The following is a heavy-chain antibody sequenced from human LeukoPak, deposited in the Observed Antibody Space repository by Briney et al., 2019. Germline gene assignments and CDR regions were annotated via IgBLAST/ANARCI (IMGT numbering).Heavy chain of an antibody. CDR1: GYTFTGCY. CDR2: INPNSGGT. Sequence: ASVTVSCKASGYTFTGCYMHWVRQAPGQGLEWMGWINPNSGGTNYAQKFQGRVTMTRDTSISTAYMELSRLRSDDTAVYYCARAHGYAKYYFDYWGQGTLVTVSS. D-gene: IGHD5-12*01. V-gene: IGHV1-2*02. J-gene: IGHJ4*02. CDR3: ARAHGYAKYYFDY.